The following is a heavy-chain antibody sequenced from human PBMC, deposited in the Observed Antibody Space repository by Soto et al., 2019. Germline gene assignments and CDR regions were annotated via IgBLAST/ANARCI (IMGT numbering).Heavy chain of an antibody. D-gene: IGHD6-6*01. CDR1: GGSFSGYY. Sequence: SETLSLTCAVYGGSFSGYYWSWIRQPPGKGLEWIGEINHSGSTNYNPSLKSRVTISVDTSKNQFSLKLSSVTAADTAVYYCARGGIAARRGYYYYMDVWGKGTTVTVSS. V-gene: IGHV4-34*01. J-gene: IGHJ6*03. CDR2: INHSGST. CDR3: ARGGIAARRGYYYYMDV.